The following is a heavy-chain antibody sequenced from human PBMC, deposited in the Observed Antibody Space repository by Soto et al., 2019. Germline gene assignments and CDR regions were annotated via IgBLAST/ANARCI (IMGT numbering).Heavy chain of an antibody. J-gene: IGHJ4*02. CDR1: GGSISSYY. CDR2: IYYSGST. CDR3: ARHSWNDDWH. D-gene: IGHD1-1*01. Sequence: SETLSLTCTVSGGSISSYYWSWIRQPPGKGLEWIGYIYYSGSTYYNPSLKSRVTISVDTSKNQFSLKLSSVTAADTAMYYCARHSWNDDWHWGQGTLVTVSS. V-gene: IGHV4-59*08.